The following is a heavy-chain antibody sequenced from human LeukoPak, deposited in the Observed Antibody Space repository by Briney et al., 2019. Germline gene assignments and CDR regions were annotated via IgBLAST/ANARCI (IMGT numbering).Heavy chain of an antibody. J-gene: IGHJ3*02. D-gene: IGHD3-22*01. V-gene: IGHV3-48*01. CDR1: GFTFSGYS. CDR2: ISSSSTTI. CDR3: ATDREVYDSSGYYLSDAFDI. Sequence: GGSLRLSCAVSGFTFSGYSMKWVRQAPGKGLEWVSFISSSSTTIYHADSVKGRFTVSRDNAKNSLYLQMDSLRAEDTAVYYCATDREVYDSSGYYLSDAFDIWGQGTMVTVSS.